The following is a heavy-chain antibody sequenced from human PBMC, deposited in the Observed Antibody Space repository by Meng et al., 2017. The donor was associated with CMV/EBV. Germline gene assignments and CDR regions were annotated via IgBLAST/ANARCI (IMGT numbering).Heavy chain of an antibody. CDR1: GFTFSHYE. V-gene: IGHV3-48*03. D-gene: IGHD2/OR15-2a*01. J-gene: IGHJ3*02. CDR2: ISSNGRTM. Sequence: GESLKISCAVSGFTFSHYEMTWVRQAPGKGLEWICFISSNGRTMYYADSGRGRFAISRDNAKNSLFLQMNDLTAEDTAVYYCARLAGCSSTTCQERDAFDIWGQGTMVTVSS. CDR3: ARLAGCSSTTCQERDAFDI.